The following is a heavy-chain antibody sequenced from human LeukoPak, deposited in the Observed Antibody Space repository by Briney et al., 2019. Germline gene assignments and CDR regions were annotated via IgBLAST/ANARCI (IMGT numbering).Heavy chain of an antibody. CDR2: IYYSGST. CDR1: GGSISSSSYY. CDR3: ARQSEHTTRYYYDSSGNNWFDP. J-gene: IGHJ5*02. D-gene: IGHD3-22*01. Sequence: SETLSLTCTVSGGSISSSSYYWGWIRQPPGKGLEWIGSIYYSGSTYYNPSLKSRVTISVDTSKNQFSLRLSSVTAADTAVYYCARQSEHTTRYYYDSSGNNWFDPWGQGTLVTVSS. V-gene: IGHV4-39*01.